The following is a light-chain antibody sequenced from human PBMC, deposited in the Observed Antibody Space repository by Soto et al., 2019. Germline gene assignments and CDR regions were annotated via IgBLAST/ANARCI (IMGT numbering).Light chain of an antibody. CDR1: IDDVTAYYR. CDR2: DVS. J-gene: IGLJ1*01. CDR3: SVYTRTSTYV. V-gene: IGLV2-18*01. Sequence: QSALTQPPSVSGSPGQSVTISCSGTIDDVTAYYRVSWYQQTPGTAPKLMIYDVSNRPSGVPDRFSGSRSGNTASLTISGLQAEDEGDYYCSVYTRTSTYVFGTGTKVTVL.